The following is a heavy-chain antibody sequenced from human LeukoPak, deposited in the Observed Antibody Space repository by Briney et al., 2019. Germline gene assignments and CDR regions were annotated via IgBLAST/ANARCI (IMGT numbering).Heavy chain of an antibody. CDR2: INPNSGGT. CDR3: AREAYGDSSFDY. D-gene: IGHD4-17*01. J-gene: IGHJ4*02. CDR1: GYSFSDNY. V-gene: IGHV1-2*02. Sequence: ASVKVSCKASGYSFSDNYMHWVRQAPGQGLEWMGWINPNSGGTNYAQKFQGRVTMTRDTPISTAYLDLSRLRSDDTAVYYCAREAYGDSSFDYWGQGTLLTVSS.